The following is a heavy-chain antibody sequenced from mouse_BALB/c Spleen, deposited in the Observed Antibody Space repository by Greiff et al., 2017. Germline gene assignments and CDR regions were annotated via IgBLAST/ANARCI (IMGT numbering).Heavy chain of an antibody. CDR3: ARVGYDRYYFDY. CDR1: GFSLTSYG. Sequence: VKLQESGPGLVAPSQSLSITCTVSGFSLTSYGVHWVRQPPGKGLEWLGVIWAGGSTNYNSALMSRLSISKDNSKSQVFLKMNSLQTDDTAMYYCARVGYDRYYFDYWGQGTTLTVSS. V-gene: IGHV2-9*02. D-gene: IGHD2-2*01. CDR2: IWAGGST. J-gene: IGHJ2*01.